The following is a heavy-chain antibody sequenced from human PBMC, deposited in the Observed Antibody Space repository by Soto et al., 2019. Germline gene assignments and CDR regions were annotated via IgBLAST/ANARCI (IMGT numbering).Heavy chain of an antibody. V-gene: IGHV3-23*01. CDR1: GFTFNNYA. CDR2: ISGGGDTT. D-gene: IGHD3-10*01. Sequence: EVQLLESGGGLGQPGGSLRLSCAASGFTFNNYAMTWVRQAPGKGLEWVSAISGGGDTTSYADSVKGRFTVSRDGSKNTLYLQMSNLRAEDTALYYCAKGRGGSGSLTPRVDFWGQGTLVTVSS. CDR3: AKGRGGSGSLTPRVDF. J-gene: IGHJ4*02.